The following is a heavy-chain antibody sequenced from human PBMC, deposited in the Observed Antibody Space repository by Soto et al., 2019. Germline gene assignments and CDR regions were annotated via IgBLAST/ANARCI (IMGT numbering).Heavy chain of an antibody. CDR3: ARRGSTVTFTY. V-gene: IGHV3-11*01. CDR2: ISNAGGAT. J-gene: IGHJ2*01. D-gene: IGHD4-17*01. CDR1: GFTFSDYY. Sequence: GGSLRLSCAASGFTFSDYYMTWIRQAPGKGLEWISYISNAGGATSYADSVKGRFTISRDNAKNSLFLQMNNLRAEDTAVYYCARRGSTVTFTYWGRGTLVTVSS.